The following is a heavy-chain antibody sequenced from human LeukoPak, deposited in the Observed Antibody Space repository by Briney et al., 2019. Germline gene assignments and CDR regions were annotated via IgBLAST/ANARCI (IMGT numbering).Heavy chain of an antibody. Sequence: GESLKISCKGSGYKFTNYWIGWVRQMPGKGLEWMGIIYPGDSDTRYSPSFQGQVTISADTSINTAYLQWSSLKASDTAMYYCARQPRAGSYSPSHFDYWGQGTLVTVSS. CDR1: GYKFTNYW. D-gene: IGHD3-10*01. J-gene: IGHJ4*02. CDR2: IYPGDSDT. V-gene: IGHV5-51*01. CDR3: ARQPRAGSYSPSHFDY.